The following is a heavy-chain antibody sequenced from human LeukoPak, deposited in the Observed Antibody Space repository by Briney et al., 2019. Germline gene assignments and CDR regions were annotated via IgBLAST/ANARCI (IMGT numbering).Heavy chain of an antibody. CDR1: GITLSNYG. V-gene: IGHV3-23*01. D-gene: IGHD3-22*01. CDR2: MSGSGGGT. CDR3: AKRGVVIRVILVGFYKEAYYFDS. J-gene: IGHJ4*02. Sequence: GGSLRLSCAVSGITLSNYGMSWVRKAPGKGLEWVAGMSGSGGGTNYADSVKGRFTVSRDNSKNTLYLQMKSLRAEDTAVYFCAKRGVVIRVILVGFYKEAYYFDSWGREPWSPSPQ.